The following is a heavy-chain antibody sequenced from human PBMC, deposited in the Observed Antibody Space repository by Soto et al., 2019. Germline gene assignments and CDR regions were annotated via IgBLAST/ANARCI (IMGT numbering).Heavy chain of an antibody. CDR1: GGSFSGYY. CDR2: INHSGST. J-gene: IGHJ4*02. CDR3: ASGDRYYFDY. Sequence: PSETLSLTCAVYGGSFSGYYWSWIRQPPGKGLEWIGEINHSGSTNYNPSLKSRVTISVDTSKNQFSLKLSSVSAADTAVYYCASGDRYYFDYWGQGTLVTVSS. V-gene: IGHV4-34*01.